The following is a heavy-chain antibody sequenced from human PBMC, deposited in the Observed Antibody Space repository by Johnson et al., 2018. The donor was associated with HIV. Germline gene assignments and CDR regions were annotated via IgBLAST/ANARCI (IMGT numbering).Heavy chain of an antibody. CDR2: ISSSGTTI. J-gene: IGHJ3*02. CDR1: GFTFSDYY. Sequence: QVQLLESGGGLVKPGGSLRLSCAASGFTFSDYYMSWIRQAPGKGLEWVSYISSSGTTIYYADSVKGRFTISRDNAKNSLYLQMNSLRDEDTALYYCAKGWNYYWSAFHIWGQGTMVTVSS. D-gene: IGHD3-22*01. V-gene: IGHV3-11*01. CDR3: AKGWNYYWSAFHI.